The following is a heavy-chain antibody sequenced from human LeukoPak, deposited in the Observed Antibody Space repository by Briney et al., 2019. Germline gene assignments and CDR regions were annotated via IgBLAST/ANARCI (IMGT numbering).Heavy chain of an antibody. J-gene: IGHJ5*02. CDR2: IYTSGST. CDR1: GGSISSGSYY. D-gene: IGHD6-19*01. Sequence: SQTLSHTCTVSGGSISSGSYYWSWIRQPAGKGLEWIGRIYTSGSTNYNPSLKSRVTISVDTSKNQFPLKLSSVTAADTAVYYCAREDSGWFAWFDPWGQGTLVTVSS. CDR3: AREDSGWFAWFDP. V-gene: IGHV4-61*02.